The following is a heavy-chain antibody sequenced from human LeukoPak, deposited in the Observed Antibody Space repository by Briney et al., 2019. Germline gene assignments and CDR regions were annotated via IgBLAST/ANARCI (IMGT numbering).Heavy chain of an antibody. Sequence: GGSLRLSCAASGFTFSSYAMSWVRQAPGKGLEWVSAISGSGGSTYYADSVKGRFTISRDNSKNTLYLQMNSLRAEDTAVYYCAKDNSAWYCSSTSCAHKGYFDYWGQGTLVTVSS. D-gene: IGHD2-2*01. CDR1: GFTFSSYA. J-gene: IGHJ4*02. V-gene: IGHV3-23*01. CDR3: AKDNSAWYCSSTSCAHKGYFDY. CDR2: ISGSGGST.